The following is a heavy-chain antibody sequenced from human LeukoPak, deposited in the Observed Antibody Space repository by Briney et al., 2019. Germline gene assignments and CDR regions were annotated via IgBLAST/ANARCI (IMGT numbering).Heavy chain of an antibody. V-gene: IGHV4-39*01. D-gene: IGHD1-26*01. CDR3: AKSGGYGLIDY. J-gene: IGHJ4*02. CDR1: GASISGSGSY. CDR2: IYSSGST. Sequence: SETLSLTCTVSGASISGSGSYWGWIRQPPGKGLEWIGSIYSSGSTYYNASLQSRVTISIETSKNQISLRLNSVTAADTAMYYCAKSGGYGLIDYWGQGTLVTVSS.